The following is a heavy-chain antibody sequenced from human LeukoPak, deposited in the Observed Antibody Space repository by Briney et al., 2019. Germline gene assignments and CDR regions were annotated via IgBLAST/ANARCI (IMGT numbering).Heavy chain of an antibody. CDR1: GFTFSSYA. CDR2: ISGSGGST. Sequence: PGGSLRLSYAASGFTFSSYAMSWVRQAPGKGLEWVSAISGSGGSTYYADSVKGRFTISRDNSKNTLYLQMNSLRAEDTAVYYCAKDLYYDSSGQFDYWVQGTLVTVSS. J-gene: IGHJ4*02. D-gene: IGHD3-22*01. V-gene: IGHV3-23*01. CDR3: AKDLYYDSSGQFDY.